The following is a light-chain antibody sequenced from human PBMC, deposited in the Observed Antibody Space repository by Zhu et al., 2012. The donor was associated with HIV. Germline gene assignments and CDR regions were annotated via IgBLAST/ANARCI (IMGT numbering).Light chain of an antibody. V-gene: IGKV3-20*01. CDR3: QQYETSVT. Sequence: EVVLTQSPGTLSLSPGERATLSCRASQTISTNSLAWYQKRSGHFPRLLIHGASTRTADIPDRFSGSGSGAEFTLTISRLEPEDFAVYYCQQYETSVTFGGGTKGRDQT. CDR1: QTISTNS. J-gene: IGKJ4*01. CDR2: GAS.